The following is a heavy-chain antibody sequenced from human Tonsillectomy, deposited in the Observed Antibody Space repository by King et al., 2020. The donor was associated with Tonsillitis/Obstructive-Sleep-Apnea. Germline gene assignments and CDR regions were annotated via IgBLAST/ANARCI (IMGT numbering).Heavy chain of an antibody. Sequence: QLQESGPGLVKASETLSLTCTVSGGSISSSSYYWGWIRQPPGKGLGWSGSLYYSGGTYYNPSLKSRVTISVDTSKNQFSLQLSSVTAADTAVYYCAIESGYPYYYMDVWGKGTTVTVSS. CDR3: AIESGYPYYYMDV. D-gene: IGHD6-13*01. CDR1: GGSISSSSYY. V-gene: IGHV4-39*02. J-gene: IGHJ6*03. CDR2: LYYSGGT.